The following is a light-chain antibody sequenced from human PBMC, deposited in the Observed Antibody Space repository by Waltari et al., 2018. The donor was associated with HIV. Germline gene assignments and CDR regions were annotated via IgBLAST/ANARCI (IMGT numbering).Light chain of an antibody. CDR3: QVWDSGSDHPGV. CDR2: DDS. Sequence: SYVLTQPPSVSVAPGQTARITCGGDNIGNKSAHWYQQKPGQAPVLVVFDDSDRPSGIPERFSGSNSGNTATLTVSRVEAGDEADYYCQVWDSGSDHPGVFGTGTKVTVL. CDR1: NIGNKS. J-gene: IGLJ1*01. V-gene: IGLV3-21*02.